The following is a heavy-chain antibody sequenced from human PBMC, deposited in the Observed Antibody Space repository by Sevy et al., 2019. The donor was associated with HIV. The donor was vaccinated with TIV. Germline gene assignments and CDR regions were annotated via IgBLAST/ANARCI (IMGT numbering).Heavy chain of an antibody. D-gene: IGHD4-17*01. V-gene: IGHV3-74*01. CDR1: GFTFSSYW. CDR3: ARKYYGDYVYYYDGMDV. Sequence: GGSLRLSCAASGFTFSSYWMHWVRQAPGKGLVWVSRINSDGSSTSYADSVKGRFTIPKDNAKNTLYLQMNSLRAEDTAVYYCARKYYGDYVYYYDGMDVWGQGTTVTVSS. J-gene: IGHJ6*02. CDR2: INSDGSST.